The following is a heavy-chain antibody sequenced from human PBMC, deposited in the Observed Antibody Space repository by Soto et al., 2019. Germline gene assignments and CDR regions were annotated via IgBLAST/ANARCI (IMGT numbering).Heavy chain of an antibody. V-gene: IGHV3-30-3*01. Sequence: QVQLVESGGGVVQPGRSLRLSCAASGFTFSSYAMHWVRQAPGKGLEWVAVISYDGSNKYYADSVKGRFTISRDNSKNTLYLQMNSLRAEDTAVYYCAREGGSGWRTRKGPDYWGQGTLVTVSS. D-gene: IGHD2-15*01. CDR2: ISYDGSNK. CDR1: GFTFSSYA. CDR3: AREGGSGWRTRKGPDY. J-gene: IGHJ4*02.